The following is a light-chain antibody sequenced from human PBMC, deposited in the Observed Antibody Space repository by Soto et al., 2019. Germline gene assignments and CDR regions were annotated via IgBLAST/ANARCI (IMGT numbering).Light chain of an antibody. CDR3: QQYGSSGT. J-gene: IGKJ1*01. CDR1: QSVSSF. CDR2: DAS. Sequence: EIVLTQSPATLSLSPGERAILSCRASQSVSSFLAWYQQKPGQAPRLLIYDASNRATGIPARFSGVGFGTDFTLTISSLEPEDFAVYYCQQYGSSGTFGQGTKVDIK. V-gene: IGKV3-11*01.